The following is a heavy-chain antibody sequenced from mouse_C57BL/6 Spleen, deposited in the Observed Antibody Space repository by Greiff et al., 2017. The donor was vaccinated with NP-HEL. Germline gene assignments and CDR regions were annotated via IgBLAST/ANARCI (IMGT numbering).Heavy chain of an antibody. J-gene: IGHJ3*01. CDR3: AREETYYGSSPFAY. D-gene: IGHD1-1*01. Sequence: VQLQQPGAELVKPGASVKLSCKASGYTFTSYWMQWVKQRPGQGLEWIGEIDPSDSYTNYNQKFKGKATLTVDTSSSTAYMQLSSLTSEDSAVYYCAREETYYGSSPFAYWGQGTLVTVSA. CDR2: IDPSDSYT. CDR1: GYTFTSYW. V-gene: IGHV1-50*01.